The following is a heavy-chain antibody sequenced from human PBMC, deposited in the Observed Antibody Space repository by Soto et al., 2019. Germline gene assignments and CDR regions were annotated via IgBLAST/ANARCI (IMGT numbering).Heavy chain of an antibody. J-gene: IGHJ3*02. Sequence: GGSLGLSCAASGFTFSSYSMNWVRQAPGKGLEWVSSISSSSSYIYYADSVKGRFTISRDNAKNSLYLQMNSLRAEDTAVYYCARDSATTVINHPEGAFDIWGQGTMVTVSS. CDR3: ARDSATTVINHPEGAFDI. V-gene: IGHV3-21*01. D-gene: IGHD4-17*01. CDR1: GFTFSSYS. CDR2: ISSSSSYI.